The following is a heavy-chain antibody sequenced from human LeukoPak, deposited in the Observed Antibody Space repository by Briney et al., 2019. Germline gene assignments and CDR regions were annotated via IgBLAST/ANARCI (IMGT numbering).Heavy chain of an antibody. D-gene: IGHD3-16*02. Sequence: PSETLSLTCAVSGGSISSGGYSWSWIRQPPGKGLEWIGYIYHSGSTYYNPSLKSRVTISVDRSKNQFSLKLSSVTAADTAVYYCARGVRRLGELSLLFWFGPWGQGTLVTVSS. CDR3: ARGVRRLGELSLLFWFGP. V-gene: IGHV4-30-2*01. J-gene: IGHJ5*02. CDR1: GGSISSGGYS. CDR2: IYHSGST.